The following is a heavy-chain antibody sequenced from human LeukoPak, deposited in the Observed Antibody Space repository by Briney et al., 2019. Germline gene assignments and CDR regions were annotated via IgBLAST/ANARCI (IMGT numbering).Heavy chain of an antibody. CDR1: GFSFRTSW. CDR2: INQDGTQR. J-gene: IGHJ4*02. D-gene: IGHD5-18*01. CDR3: ASDVNTFGYLADY. V-gene: IGHV3-7*01. Sequence: GGSLRLSCAASGFSFRTSWMNWARQAPGKGLEWVANINQDGTQRNYVDSVKGRFTISRDNAKNSLYLQMNTLRVEDTAVYFCASDVNTFGYLADYWGQGTLVTVSS.